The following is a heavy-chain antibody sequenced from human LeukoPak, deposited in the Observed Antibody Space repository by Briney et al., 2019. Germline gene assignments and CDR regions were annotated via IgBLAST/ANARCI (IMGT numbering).Heavy chain of an antibody. D-gene: IGHD6-19*01. CDR1: GGSLSGYY. Sequence: SETLSLTCAVYGGSLSGYYWSWIRQPPGKGLEWIGEINHSGSTNYNPSLESRVTISVDTSKNQFSLKLSSVTAADTAVYYCARVEQWLGFDYWGQGTLVTVSS. CDR2: INHSGST. J-gene: IGHJ4*02. V-gene: IGHV4-34*01. CDR3: ARVEQWLGFDY.